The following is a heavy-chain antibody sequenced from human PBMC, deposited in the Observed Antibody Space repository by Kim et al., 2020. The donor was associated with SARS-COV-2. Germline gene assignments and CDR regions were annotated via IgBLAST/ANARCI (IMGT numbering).Heavy chain of an antibody. CDR1: GGSISSYY. Sequence: SETLSLTCTVSGGSISSYYWSWIRQPPGKGLEWIGYIYYSGSTNYNPSLKSRVTISVDTSKNQFSLKLSSVTAADTAVYYCARHRAYCGGDCYDLAVDIWGQGTMVTVSS. CDR3: ARHRAYCGGDCYDLAVDI. D-gene: IGHD2-21*02. CDR2: IYYSGST. V-gene: IGHV4-59*08. J-gene: IGHJ3*02.